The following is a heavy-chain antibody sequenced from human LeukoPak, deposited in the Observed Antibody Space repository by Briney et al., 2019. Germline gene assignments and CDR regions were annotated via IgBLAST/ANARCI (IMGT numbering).Heavy chain of an antibody. CDR2: VKPDGSEK. V-gene: IGHV3-7*01. Sequence: GGSLRLSCAVSGFTFSSYWMSWVRQAPGRRPEWVANVKPDGSEKYYVDSVKSRFTISRDNAKNSLYLQMNSLRVEDTAVYYCARHVVGLGFDYWGQGTLVTVSS. D-gene: IGHD3-22*01. CDR3: ARHVVGLGFDY. J-gene: IGHJ4*02. CDR1: GFTFSSYW.